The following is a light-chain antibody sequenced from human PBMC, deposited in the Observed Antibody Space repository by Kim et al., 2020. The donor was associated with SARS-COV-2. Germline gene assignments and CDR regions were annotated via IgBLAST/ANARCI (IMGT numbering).Light chain of an antibody. Sequence: SPAERTTLSCRASQSVSSNLAWYQQKPGQAPRLLIYGASTRATGIPARFSGSGSGTEFTLTISSLQSEDFAVYYCQQYNNWPPLYTFGQGTKLEIK. V-gene: IGKV3-15*01. CDR1: QSVSSN. J-gene: IGKJ2*01. CDR3: QQYNNWPPLYT. CDR2: GAS.